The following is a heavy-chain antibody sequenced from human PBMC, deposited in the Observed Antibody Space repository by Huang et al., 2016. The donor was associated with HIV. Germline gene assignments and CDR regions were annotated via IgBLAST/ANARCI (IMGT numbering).Heavy chain of an antibody. D-gene: IGHD2-21*02. Sequence: QVQLVQSGAEVKKPGASVKVSCKASGYTFTTNHIPWVRQAPGQGLEVRGIINPSSGSTNDAQKFQGRVTMTRDTSTSTVYMDLSSLRSEDTAVYYCASSIVEMTAAPLDYWGQGTLVTVSS. CDR1: GYTFTTNH. J-gene: IGHJ4*02. V-gene: IGHV1-46*03. CDR2: INPSSGST. CDR3: ASSIVEMTAAPLDY.